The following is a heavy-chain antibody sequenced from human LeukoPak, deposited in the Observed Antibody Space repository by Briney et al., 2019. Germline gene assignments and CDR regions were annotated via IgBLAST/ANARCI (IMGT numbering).Heavy chain of an antibody. CDR3: VRDPARLGELSLYRSYYFDY. D-gene: IGHD3-16*02. J-gene: IGHJ4*02. V-gene: IGHV3-11*01. Sequence: GGSLRLSCAASGFTFSDYYMSWIRQAPGKGLEWISYISSSGSTIYYADSVKGRFTISRDNAKNSLYLQMNSLRAEDTAVYYCVRDPARLGELSLYRSYYFDYWGQGTLVTVSS. CDR2: ISSSGSTI. CDR1: GFTFSDYY.